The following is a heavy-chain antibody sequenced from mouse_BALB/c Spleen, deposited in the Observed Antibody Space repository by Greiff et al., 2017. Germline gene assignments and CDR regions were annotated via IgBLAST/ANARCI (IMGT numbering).Heavy chain of an antibody. CDR3: ARYGWVRRGEYAMDY. D-gene: IGHD2-14*01. CDR2: INPSSGYT. J-gene: IGHJ4*01. CDR1: GYTFTSDT. V-gene: IGHV1-4*01. Sequence: VQLQQSGAELARPGASVKMSCKASGYTFTSDTMHWVNQRPGRGLEWIGYINPSSGYTNYNQKFKDKATLTADKSSSTAYMQLSSLTSEDSAVYYCARYGWVRRGEYAMDYWGQGTSVTVSS.